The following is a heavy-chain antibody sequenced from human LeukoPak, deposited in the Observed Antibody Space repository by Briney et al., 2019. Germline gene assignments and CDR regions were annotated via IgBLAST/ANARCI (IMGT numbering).Heavy chain of an antibody. J-gene: IGHJ6*02. V-gene: IGHV4-31*03. CDR1: GGSISSGGYY. Sequence: TLSLTCTVSGGSISSGGYYWSWIRQHPGKGLEWIGYIYYSGSTYYNPSLKSRVTISVDTSKNQFSLKLSSVTAADTAVYYCARDSRPQYYDFWSGYSGMDVWGQGTTVTVSS. D-gene: IGHD3-3*01. CDR2: IYYSGST. CDR3: ARDSRPQYYDFWSGYSGMDV.